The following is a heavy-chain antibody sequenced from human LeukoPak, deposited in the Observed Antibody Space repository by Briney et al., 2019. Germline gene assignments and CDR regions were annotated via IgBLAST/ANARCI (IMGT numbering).Heavy chain of an antibody. Sequence: SQTLSLTCTVSGGSISSGAYYWSWIRQHPGKGLEWIGYIYYSGSTYYNPSLKSRVAISVDTSKNQFSLKLSSVTAADTAVYYCARGQEVATMDFDYWGQGTLVTVSS. CDR3: ARGQEVATMDFDY. V-gene: IGHV4-31*03. CDR2: IYYSGST. D-gene: IGHD5-12*01. J-gene: IGHJ4*02. CDR1: GGSISSGAYY.